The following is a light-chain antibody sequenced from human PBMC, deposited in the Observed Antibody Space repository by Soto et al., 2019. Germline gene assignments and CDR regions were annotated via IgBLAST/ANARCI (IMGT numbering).Light chain of an antibody. V-gene: IGKV3-15*01. CDR3: LQDINYPWT. CDR1: QSVSSN. Sequence: EIVMTQSPATLSVSPGERATLSCRASQSVSSNLAWYQQKPGQAPRLLIYGASTRATGIPPRFSGSGSGTDFTLAISSLQPEDSATYYCLQDINYPWTFGQGTKVDIK. J-gene: IGKJ1*01. CDR2: GAS.